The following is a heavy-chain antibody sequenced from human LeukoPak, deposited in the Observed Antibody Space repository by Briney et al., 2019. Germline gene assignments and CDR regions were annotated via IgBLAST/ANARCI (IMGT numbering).Heavy chain of an antibody. CDR2: IFSNGGST. J-gene: IGHJ4*02. D-gene: IGHD2-21*02. V-gene: IGHV3-64D*06. Sequence: PGGSLRLSCSASGFTFSVYAIHWVRQAPGKGLEYVQTIFSNGGSTYYADSVKGRFTISRDNSKNTVSLQMSSLRAEDTALYYCVKDGLAFCGGDCYSYFDYWGQGTLVTVSS. CDR3: VKDGLAFCGGDCYSYFDY. CDR1: GFTFSVYA.